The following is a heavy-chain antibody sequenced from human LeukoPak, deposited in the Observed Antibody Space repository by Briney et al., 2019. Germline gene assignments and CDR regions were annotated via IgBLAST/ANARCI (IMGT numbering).Heavy chain of an antibody. D-gene: IGHD6-13*01. J-gene: IGHJ4*02. CDR1: GFTFSDYY. V-gene: IGHV3-11*01. CDR3: ARAAWDSSWDYYFGY. CDR2: ISSSGST. Sequence: PGGSLRLSCAASGFTFSDYYMSWIRQAPGKGLEWVSYISSSGSTYYADSVKGRFTISRDNSKNTLYLQMNSLRAEDTAVYYCARAAWDSSWDYYFGYWGQGTLVTVSS.